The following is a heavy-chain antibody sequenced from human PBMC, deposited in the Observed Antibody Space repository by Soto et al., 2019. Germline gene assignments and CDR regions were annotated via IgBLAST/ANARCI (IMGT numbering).Heavy chain of an antibody. J-gene: IGHJ6*02. CDR1: GVTFRSYW. D-gene: IGHD1-26*01. CDR2: IKSDGTSI. CDR3: ARGRVGADDYGMDV. V-gene: IGHV3-74*01. Sequence: TGGSLRLSCAASGVTFRSYWMDWVRQAPGKGPVWVSRIKSDGTSIRYADSVKGRFTISRDNAKNSLYLQMNSLRAEDTALYYCARGRVGADDYGMDVWGQGTTVTVSS.